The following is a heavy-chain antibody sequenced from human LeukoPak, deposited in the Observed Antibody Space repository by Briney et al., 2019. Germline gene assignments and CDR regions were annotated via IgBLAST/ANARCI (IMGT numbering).Heavy chain of an antibody. J-gene: IGHJ4*02. Sequence: KAGGSLRLSCAASGSTFSSYSMTWVRQAPGKGLEWVSSISSSSSYIYYADSVKGRFTISRDNAKNSLYLQMNSLRAEDTAVYYCARDGGATYYYDSSGYYYDYWGQGTLVTVSS. CDR1: GSTFSSYS. V-gene: IGHV3-21*01. D-gene: IGHD3-22*01. CDR3: ARDGGATYYYDSSGYYYDY. CDR2: ISSSSSYI.